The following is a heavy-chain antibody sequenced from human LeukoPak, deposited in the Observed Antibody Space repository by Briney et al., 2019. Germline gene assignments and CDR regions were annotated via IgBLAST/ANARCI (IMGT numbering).Heavy chain of an antibody. Sequence: GGSLRLSCAASGFTFRTHAMSWVRQPPGKGLEWVSAISGSGGSTYYAESVKGRFTISRDNSKHTLYLEMNSLRAVDTAVYYCAKDFFVSSSCYYFDYWGQGTLVTVSS. CDR1: GFTFRTHA. J-gene: IGHJ4*02. V-gene: IGHV3-23*01. D-gene: IGHD2-2*01. CDR3: AKDFFVSSSCYYFDY. CDR2: ISGSGGST.